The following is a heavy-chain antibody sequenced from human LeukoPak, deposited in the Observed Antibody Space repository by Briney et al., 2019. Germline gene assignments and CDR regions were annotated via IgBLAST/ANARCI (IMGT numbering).Heavy chain of an antibody. D-gene: IGHD2-21*02. CDR3: SRDACVSCGSDCCHDP. CDR2: ISANNGET. CDR1: GYTFTNYG. J-gene: IGHJ5*02. Sequence: GASVKVSCKASGYTFTNYGISWVRQAPGQGLEWMAWISANNGETRYAQKFQGRVILTTDTPTTTAYMELRNLRSDDTAVYYCSRDACVSCGSDCCHDPWGQGTLVTVSS. V-gene: IGHV1-18*01.